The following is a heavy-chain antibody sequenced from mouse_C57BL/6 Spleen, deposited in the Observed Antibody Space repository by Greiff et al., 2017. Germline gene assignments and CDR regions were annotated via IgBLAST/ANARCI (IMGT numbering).Heavy chain of an antibody. Sequence: EVQRVESGAGLVKPGGSLKLSCAASGFTFSSYAMSWVRQTQEKRLEWVAYISSGGDYIYYADTVKGRFTISRDNARNTLYLQMSSLKSEDTAMYYCTRDGSSSWFAYWGQGTLVTVSA. CDR2: ISSGGDYI. D-gene: IGHD1-1*01. V-gene: IGHV5-9-1*02. J-gene: IGHJ3*01. CDR1: GFTFSSYA. CDR3: TRDGSSSWFAY.